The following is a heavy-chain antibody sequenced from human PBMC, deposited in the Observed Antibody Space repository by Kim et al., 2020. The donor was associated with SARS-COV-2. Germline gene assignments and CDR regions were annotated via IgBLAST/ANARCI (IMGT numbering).Heavy chain of an antibody. CDR1: GGTFSSYA. D-gene: IGHD1-1*01. J-gene: IGHJ6*02. Sequence: SVKVSCKASGGTFSSYAISWVRQAPGQGLEWMGRIIPILGIANYAQKFQGRVTITTDKSTSTAYMELSSLRSEDTAVYYCARANGTGQPYYYYYYGMDVWGQGTTVTVSS. CDR2: IIPILGIA. CDR3: ARANGTGQPYYYYYYGMDV. V-gene: IGHV1-69*04.